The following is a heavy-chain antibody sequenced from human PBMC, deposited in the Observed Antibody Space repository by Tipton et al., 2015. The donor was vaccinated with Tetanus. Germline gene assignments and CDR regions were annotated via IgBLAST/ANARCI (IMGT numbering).Heavy chain of an antibody. CDR3: ARTSGYMYSDC. D-gene: IGHD3-3*01. CDR1: GGSISTYR. V-gene: IGHV4-59*01. Sequence: TLSLTCTVSGGSISTYRWNWIRQFPGKGLEWIGYIDYFGTTKYNPSLKSRVAMSVDTSKNQLSLRLNSVTSADTAVYYCARTSGYMYSDCWGQGSLVTVSS. CDR2: IDYFGTT. J-gene: IGHJ4*02.